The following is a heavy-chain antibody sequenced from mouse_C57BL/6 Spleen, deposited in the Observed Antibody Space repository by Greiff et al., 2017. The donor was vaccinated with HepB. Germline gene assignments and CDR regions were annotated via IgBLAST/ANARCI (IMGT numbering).Heavy chain of an antibody. CDR3: ARHEEEGGLRNWYFDI. CDR1: GYTFTEYT. J-gene: IGHJ1*03. V-gene: IGHV1-62-2*01. CDR2: FYPGSGSI. Sequence: QVQLKQSGAELVKPGASVKLSCKASGYTFTEYTIHWVKQRSGQGLEWIGWFYPGSGSIKYNEKFKDKATLTADKSSSTVYMELSRLTSEDSAVYFCARHEEEGGLRNWYFDIWGTGTTVTVSS. D-gene: IGHD2-4*01.